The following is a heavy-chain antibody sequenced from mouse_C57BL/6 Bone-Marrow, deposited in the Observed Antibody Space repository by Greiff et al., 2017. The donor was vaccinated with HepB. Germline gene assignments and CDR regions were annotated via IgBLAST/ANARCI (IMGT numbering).Heavy chain of an antibody. CDR2: IYPGDGDT. J-gene: IGHJ4*01. Sequence: QVQLKQSGAELVKPGASVKISCKASGYAFSSYWMNWVKQRPGKGLEWIGQIYPGDGDTNYNGKFKGKATLTADKSSSTAYMQLSSLTSEDSAVYFCARDDYDGETYYYAMDYWGQGTSVTVSS. V-gene: IGHV1-80*01. D-gene: IGHD2-4*01. CDR1: GYAFSSYW. CDR3: ARDDYDGETYYYAMDY.